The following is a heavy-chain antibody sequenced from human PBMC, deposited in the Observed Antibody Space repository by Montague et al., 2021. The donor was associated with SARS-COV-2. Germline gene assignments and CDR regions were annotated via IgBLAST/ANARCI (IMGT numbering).Heavy chain of an antibody. CDR2: IHHGGST. D-gene: IGHD2-2*02. V-gene: IGHV4-34*01. CDR1: GGSFSTYS. J-gene: IGHJ6*03. Sequence: SETLSLTCAVHGGSFSTYSWNWIRQPPGKGLKWIGEIHHGGSTNYNPSLKSRGTISADTSKNQFSLKLTSVAAADTAVYYCARLGDGVVPSPILGVGPYYSSYFLDVWGKGTTVTVSS. CDR3: ARLGDGVVPSPILGVGPYYSSYFLDV.